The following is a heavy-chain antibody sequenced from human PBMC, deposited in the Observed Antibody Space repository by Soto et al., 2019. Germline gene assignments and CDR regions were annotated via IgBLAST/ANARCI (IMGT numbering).Heavy chain of an antibody. D-gene: IGHD2-15*01. J-gene: IGHJ5*02. CDR1: GGSISSYY. CDR3: ARGSSSYHHDDKETPLSFDP. V-gene: IGHV4-59*01. CDR2: IYYSGST. Sequence: SETLSLACTVSGGSISSYYWSWIRQPPGKGLEWTGYIYYSGSTNYNPSLKSRVTISVDTSKNQFSLKLSSVAAADTAVYYCARGSSSYHHDDKETPLSFDPWGQGTLVTVSS.